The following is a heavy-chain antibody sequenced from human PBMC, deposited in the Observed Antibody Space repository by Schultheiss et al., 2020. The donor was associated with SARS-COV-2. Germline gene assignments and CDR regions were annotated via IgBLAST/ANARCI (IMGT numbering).Heavy chain of an antibody. V-gene: IGHV3-33*01. CDR3: VRELCYSPDCPRAFDL. CDR1: GFTFSSYG. D-gene: IGHD2-21*02. Sequence: GGSLRLSCAASGFTFSSYGMHWVRQAPGKGLEWVAVIWYDGSNKYYADSVKGRFTISRDNSKNTLYLQMNSLRAEDTAVYFCVRELCYSPDCPRAFDLWGPGTLVTVSS. J-gene: IGHJ4*02. CDR2: IWYDGSNK.